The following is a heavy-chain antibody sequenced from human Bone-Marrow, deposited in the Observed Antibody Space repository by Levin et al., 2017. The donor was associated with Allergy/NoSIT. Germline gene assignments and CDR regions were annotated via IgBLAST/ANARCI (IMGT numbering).Heavy chain of an antibody. Sequence: GGSLRLSCAASGFTFSSYGMHWVRQAPGKGLEWVAVISYDGSNKYYADSVKGRFTISRDNSKNTLYLQMNSLRAEDTAVYYCAKGNYRTGLDYWGQGTLVTVSS. J-gene: IGHJ4*02. V-gene: IGHV3-30*18. D-gene: IGHD1-7*01. CDR1: GFTFSSYG. CDR2: ISYDGSNK. CDR3: AKGNYRTGLDY.